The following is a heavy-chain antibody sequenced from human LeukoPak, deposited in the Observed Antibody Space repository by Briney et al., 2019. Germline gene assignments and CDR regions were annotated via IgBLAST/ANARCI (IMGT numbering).Heavy chain of an antibody. J-gene: IGHJ4*02. CDR3: ARVPSDIVVVEPATPDF. Sequence: GGSLRLSCAASGFTFSSFSMNWVRQAPGKGLEWVSSISSHSTYIYYADSVKGRFTISRDNAKNSLYLQMNSLRAEDTAVYYCARVPSDIVVVEPATPDFWGQGTLVTVSS. CDR1: GFTFSSFS. CDR2: ISSHSTYI. V-gene: IGHV3-21*01. D-gene: IGHD2-15*01.